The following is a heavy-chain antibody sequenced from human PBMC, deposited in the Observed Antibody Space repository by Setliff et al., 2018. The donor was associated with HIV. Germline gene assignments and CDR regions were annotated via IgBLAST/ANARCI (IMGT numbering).Heavy chain of an antibody. V-gene: IGHV3-30*03. D-gene: IGHD4-17*01. CDR3: ARDSQRATVTTTMVNWYFDL. CDR1: GFTVSSNY. J-gene: IGHJ2*01. Sequence: GGSLRLSCAASGFTVSSNYMSWVRQAPGKGLEWVAVISYDGSNKYYADSVKGRFTISRDNSKNTLYLQMNSLRAEDTALYYCARDSQRATVTTTMVNWYFDLWGRGTLVTVSS. CDR2: ISYDGSNK.